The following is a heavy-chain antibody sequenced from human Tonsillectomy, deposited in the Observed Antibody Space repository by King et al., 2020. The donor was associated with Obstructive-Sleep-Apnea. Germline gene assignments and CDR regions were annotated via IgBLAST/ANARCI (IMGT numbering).Heavy chain of an antibody. D-gene: IGHD4-11*01. V-gene: IGHV3-30*02. Sequence: VQLVESGGGVVQPGGSLRLSCAASAFTFSSYGMHWVRQAPGKGLEWVAFIRYDGGNKFYADSVKGRFTISRDNSKNTLYLQMNSLRPEDTAVYYCAKETTPRGFDYWGQGTLVTVSS. CDR3: AKETTPRGFDY. CDR1: AFTFSSYG. CDR2: IRYDGGNK. J-gene: IGHJ4*02.